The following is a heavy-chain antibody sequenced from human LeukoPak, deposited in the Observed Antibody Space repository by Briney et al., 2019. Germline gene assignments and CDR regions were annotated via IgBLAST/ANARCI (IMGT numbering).Heavy chain of an antibody. V-gene: IGHV4-34*01. CDR1: GGSFSGYY. D-gene: IGHD3-10*01. Sequence: SETLSLTCAVYGGSFSGYYWSWIRQPPGKGLEWIGEINHSGSTNYNPSLKSRVTISVDTSKNQFSLKLSAVTAADTAVYYCARRGDYYYYMDVWGKGTTVTVSS. CDR3: ARRGDYYYYMDV. J-gene: IGHJ6*03. CDR2: INHSGST.